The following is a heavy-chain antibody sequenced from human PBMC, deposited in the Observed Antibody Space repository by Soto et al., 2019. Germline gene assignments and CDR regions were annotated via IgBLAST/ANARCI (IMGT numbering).Heavy chain of an antibody. CDR3: ARSGYNWSDGARGYFDY. V-gene: IGHV3-48*03. J-gene: IGHJ4*02. CDR2: ISSSGRTI. D-gene: IGHD1-20*01. CDR1: GFTFSSYE. Sequence: EVQLVESGGGLVQPGGSLRLSCAASGFTFSSYEMNWVRQAPGKGLEWVSYISSSGRTIYYADSVKGRFTISRDNAKNSMYMQRNSLRAENTAVYYCARSGYNWSDGARGYFDYWGQGTLVTVSS.